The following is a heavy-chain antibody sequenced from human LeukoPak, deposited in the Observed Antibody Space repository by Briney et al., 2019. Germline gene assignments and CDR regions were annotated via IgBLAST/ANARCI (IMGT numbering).Heavy chain of an antibody. Sequence: PGGSLRLSCAASGFTFSSYSMSWVRQAPGKGLEWVSSISSSSSYIYYADSVKGRFTISRDNAKNSLYLQMNSLRAEDTALYYCAKDKGPGVSVVVTAIKAIAFDIWGQGTMVTVSS. V-gene: IGHV3-21*04. CDR1: GFTFSSYS. J-gene: IGHJ3*02. CDR2: ISSSSSYI. D-gene: IGHD2-21*02. CDR3: AKDKGPGVSVVVTAIKAIAFDI.